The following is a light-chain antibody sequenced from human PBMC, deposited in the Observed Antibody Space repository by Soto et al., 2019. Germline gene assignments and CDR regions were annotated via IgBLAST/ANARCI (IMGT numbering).Light chain of an antibody. CDR3: QSYDSSLSVV. J-gene: IGLJ2*01. CDR2: GNS. Sequence: QTVVTQPPSVSGAPGQRVTISCTGSSSNIGAGYDVHWYKHLPRAAPKLLIYGNSNRPSGVPDRFSGSKSGTSASLAISGLNAEDEADYYCQSYDSSLSVVFGGGTKLTVL. V-gene: IGLV1-40*01. CDR1: SSNIGAGYD.